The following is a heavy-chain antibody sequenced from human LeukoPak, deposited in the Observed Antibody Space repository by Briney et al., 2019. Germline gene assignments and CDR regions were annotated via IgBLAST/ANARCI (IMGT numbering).Heavy chain of an antibody. Sequence: SETLSLTCAVYDGSFSGYYWSWIRQPPGKGLEWIGEINHSGSTNYNPSLKSRVTISVDTSKNQFSLKLSSVTAADTAVYYCARGPSLGYYDSSGYFYYFAYWGQGTLVTVSS. CDR3: ARGPSLGYYDSSGYFYYFAY. CDR2: INHSGST. V-gene: IGHV4-34*01. CDR1: DGSFSGYY. J-gene: IGHJ4*02. D-gene: IGHD3-22*01.